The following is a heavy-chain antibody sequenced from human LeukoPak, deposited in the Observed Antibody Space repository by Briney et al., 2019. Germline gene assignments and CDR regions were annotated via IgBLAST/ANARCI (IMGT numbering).Heavy chain of an antibody. CDR2: MNRNGGST. D-gene: IGHD2-15*01. J-gene: IGHJ3*02. Sequence: PGRSLRFSAAASGSTVGADGVSWSSQAPGKVLERVAGMNRNGGSTGYAEYVKGRFTISRDNAKNSLYLQMNSLRAEDTALYYCARAISPTICSGGSCYSPDAFDIWGQGTMVTVSS. V-gene: IGHV3-20*03. CDR1: GSTVGADG. CDR3: ARAISPTICSGGSCYSPDAFDI.